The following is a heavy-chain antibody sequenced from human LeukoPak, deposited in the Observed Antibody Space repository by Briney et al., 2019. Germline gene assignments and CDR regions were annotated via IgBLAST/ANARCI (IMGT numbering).Heavy chain of an antibody. Sequence: EASVKVSCKASGYTFTSYGISWVRQAPGQGLEWMGWISIYNGNTNYAQKLQGRVTMTTDTSTSTAYMELRSLRSDDTAVYYCARERLVRGVMTFDYWGQGTRVTVSS. J-gene: IGHJ4*02. V-gene: IGHV1-18*01. CDR2: ISIYNGNT. CDR1: GYTFTSYG. CDR3: ARERLVRGVMTFDY. D-gene: IGHD3-10*01.